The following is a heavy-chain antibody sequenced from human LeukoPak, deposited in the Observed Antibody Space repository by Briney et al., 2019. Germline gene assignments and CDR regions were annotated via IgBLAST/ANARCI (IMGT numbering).Heavy chain of an antibody. V-gene: IGHV1-8*01. Sequence: ASVKVSCKASGYTFNGYDLNWVRQATGQGLEWMGWMNPNSGSTGYAQKFQGRVTMTRDTSINTVYMELSSLRSEDTAVYYCARGYTAMEFTHFDYWGQGTLVTVSP. J-gene: IGHJ4*02. CDR1: GYTFNGYD. CDR2: MNPNSGST. CDR3: ARGYTAMEFTHFDY. D-gene: IGHD5-18*01.